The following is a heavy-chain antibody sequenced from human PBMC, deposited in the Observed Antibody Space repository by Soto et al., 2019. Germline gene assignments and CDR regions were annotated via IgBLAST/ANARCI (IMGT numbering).Heavy chain of an antibody. Sequence: GGSLRLSCAASGFTFSSYEMNWVRQAPGKGLEWVSYISSSGSTIYYADSVKGRFTISRDNAKNSLYLQMNSLRAEDTAVYYCARESPGVVRYYYDWSGLDVWGQGTTVTVSS. CDR1: GFTFSSYE. V-gene: IGHV3-48*03. D-gene: IGHD3-22*01. CDR3: ARESPGVVRYYYDWSGLDV. CDR2: ISSSGSTI. J-gene: IGHJ6*02.